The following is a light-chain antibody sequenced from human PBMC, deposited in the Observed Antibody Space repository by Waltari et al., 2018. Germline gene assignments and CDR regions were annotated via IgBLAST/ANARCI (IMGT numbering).Light chain of an antibody. CDR3: QQFQSHLRT. Sequence: DIVMTQSPESLAVSLGERATLTCTSSQSVLHSSNNKNYFAWYQQKPGQPPKLLIYWASTRKSGVPDRFSGSGSGTDFTLTISSLQAEDVAVYYCQQFQSHLRTFGQGTKVEIK. CDR2: WAS. CDR1: QSVLHSSNNKNY. J-gene: IGKJ1*01. V-gene: IGKV4-1*01.